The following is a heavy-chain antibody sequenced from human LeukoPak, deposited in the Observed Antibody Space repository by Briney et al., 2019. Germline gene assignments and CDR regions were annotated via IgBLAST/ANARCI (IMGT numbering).Heavy chain of an antibody. J-gene: IGHJ4*02. CDR3: AREGATDYYFDY. D-gene: IGHD4-11*01. V-gene: IGHV1-18*01. CDR1: GYSLSSNG. CDR2: ISDYSGKT. Sequence: ASVKVSCKASGYSLSSNGISWARRAPGQGLEWMGWISDYSGKTKYAQNFQGRVTMTTDTSTNTAHMELRSLRSDDTAVYYCAREGATDYYFDYWGQGTLVTVSS.